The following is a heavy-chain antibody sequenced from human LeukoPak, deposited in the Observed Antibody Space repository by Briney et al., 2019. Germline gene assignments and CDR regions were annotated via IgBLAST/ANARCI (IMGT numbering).Heavy chain of an antibody. CDR2: IYYSGST. Sequence: TPSETLSLTCTVSGGSISSGGYYWSWIRQHPGKGLEWIGYIYYSGSTYYNPSLKSRVTISVDTSKNQFSLKLSSVTAADTAVYYCARNFATTVVTLYDAFDIWGQGTMVTVSS. V-gene: IGHV4-31*02. CDR3: ARNFATTVVTLYDAFDI. CDR1: GGSISSGGYY. J-gene: IGHJ3*02. D-gene: IGHD4-23*01.